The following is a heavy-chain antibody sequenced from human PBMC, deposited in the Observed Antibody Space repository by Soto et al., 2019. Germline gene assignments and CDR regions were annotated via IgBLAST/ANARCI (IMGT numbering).Heavy chain of an antibody. CDR1: GFTFSSYS. V-gene: IGHV3-21*01. Sequence: GGSLRLSCAASGFTFSSYSMNWVRQAPGKGLEWVSSISSSSSYIYYADSVKGRFTTSRDNAKNSLYLQMNSLRAEDTAVYYCARDHRVVAATPFYLDYWGQGTLVTVSS. CDR3: ARDHRVVAATPFYLDY. CDR2: ISSSSSYI. J-gene: IGHJ4*02. D-gene: IGHD2-15*01.